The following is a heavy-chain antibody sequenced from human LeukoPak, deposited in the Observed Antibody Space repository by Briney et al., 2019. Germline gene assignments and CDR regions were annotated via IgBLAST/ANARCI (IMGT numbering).Heavy chain of an antibody. V-gene: IGHV1-69*13. CDR3: ARVIGGEAFDI. Sequence: ASVKVSCKASGGTLSSYAISWVRQAPGQGLEWMGGIIPIFGTANYAQKFQGRVTITADESTSTAYMELSSLRSEDTAVYYCARVIGGEAFDIWGQGTMVTVSS. CDR1: GGTLSSYA. J-gene: IGHJ3*02. D-gene: IGHD3-10*01. CDR2: IIPIFGTA.